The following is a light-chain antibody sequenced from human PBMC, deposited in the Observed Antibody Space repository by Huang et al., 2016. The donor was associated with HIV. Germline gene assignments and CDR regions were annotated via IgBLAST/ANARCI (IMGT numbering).Light chain of an antibody. Sequence: EIVLTQSPGTLSLSPGERAALSCRASQSLSSGYLAWYQQKPGKAPRLLIHGASSRATGIPDRFSGSGSGKDVTLTISRLEPEDFAVYYCQQYGSSPITVGPGTKVDIK. J-gene: IGKJ3*01. CDR2: GAS. V-gene: IGKV3-20*01. CDR1: QSLSSGY. CDR3: QQYGSSPIT.